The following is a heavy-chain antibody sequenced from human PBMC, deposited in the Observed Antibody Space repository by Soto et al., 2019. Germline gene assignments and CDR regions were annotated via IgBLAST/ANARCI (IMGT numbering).Heavy chain of an antibody. Sequence: LRLSCAASGFTFSSYAMHWVRQAPGKGLEWVAVISYDGSNKYYADPVKGRFTISRDNSKNTLYLQMNSLRAEDTAVYYCARGGARVRSGFDYWGQGTLVTVSS. V-gene: IGHV3-30-3*01. D-gene: IGHD6-6*01. J-gene: IGHJ4*02. CDR2: ISYDGSNK. CDR1: GFTFSSYA. CDR3: ARGGARVRSGFDY.